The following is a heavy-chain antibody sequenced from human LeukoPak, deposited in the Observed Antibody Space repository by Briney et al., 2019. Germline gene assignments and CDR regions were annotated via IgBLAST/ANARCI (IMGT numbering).Heavy chain of an antibody. CDR2: IYYSGST. D-gene: IGHD6-13*01. J-gene: IGHJ3*02. CDR1: GGSISSYY. CDR3: ASEGSSDAFDI. V-gene: IGHV4-59*01. Sequence: PSETLSLTCTVSGGSISSYYWSWIRQPPGKGLEWIGYIYYSGSTNYNPSLKSRVTISVDTSKNQFSLKLSPVTAADTAVYYCASEGSSDAFDIWGQGTMVTVSS.